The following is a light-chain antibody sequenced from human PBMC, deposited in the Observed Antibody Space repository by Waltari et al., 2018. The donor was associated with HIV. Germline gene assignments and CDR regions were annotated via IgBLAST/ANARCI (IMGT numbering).Light chain of an antibody. J-gene: IGKJ4*01. Sequence: DIQMTQSPSSLSASVGDRVTITCRASQSVNNVLNWYQQKPWKAPKLLISAASSLHSGVPSRFSGSGSWTDFTLTLSSLLPENFATYYCQQNYRTPLTFGGGTKVEIK. V-gene: IGKV1-39*01. CDR1: QSVNNV. CDR2: AAS. CDR3: QQNYRTPLT.